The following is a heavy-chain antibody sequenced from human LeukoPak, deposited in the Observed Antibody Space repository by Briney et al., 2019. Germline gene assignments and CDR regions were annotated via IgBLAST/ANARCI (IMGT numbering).Heavy chain of an antibody. Sequence: GGSLRLSCEVSGFTFSTYSMIWVRQSPGKGLQWVANMKKDGSESKYVDSVKSRFTILRDNAKSSLYLQMNNVRAEDTGVYYCGRHRAGSGTYFIDHWGQGTLVSVSS. CDR3: GRHRAGSGTYFIDH. CDR2: MKKDGSES. V-gene: IGHV3-7*01. J-gene: IGHJ4*02. CDR1: GFTFSTYS. D-gene: IGHD3-10*01.